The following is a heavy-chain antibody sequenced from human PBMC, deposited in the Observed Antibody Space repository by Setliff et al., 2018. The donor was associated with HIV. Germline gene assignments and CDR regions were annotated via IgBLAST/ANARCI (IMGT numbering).Heavy chain of an antibody. CDR1: GDSINTHY. V-gene: IGHV4-59*11. CDR3: GSIMVGGAMSYSYYYMDV. CDR2: ISHSGNT. J-gene: IGHJ6*03. D-gene: IGHD3-16*01. Sequence: PSETLSLTCTVSGDSINTHYWSWIRQPPGKGLEWIGCISHSGNTNFNPSLNSRVTISLDTSKNQFSLKLNSVTAADTAVYYCGSIMVGGAMSYSYYYMDVWGKGTTVTVSS.